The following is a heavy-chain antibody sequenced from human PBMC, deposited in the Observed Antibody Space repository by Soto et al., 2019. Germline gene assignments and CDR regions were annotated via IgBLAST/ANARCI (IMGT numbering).Heavy chain of an antibody. J-gene: IGHJ4*02. CDR3: AKDRGPAAAGNFDY. D-gene: IGHD6-13*01. CDR2: ISGSGGST. CDR1: GFTFSSYA. V-gene: IGHV3-23*01. Sequence: GGSLRLSCAASGFTFSSYAMSWVRQAPGKGLEWVSAISGSGGSTYYADSVKGRFTISRDNAKNSLYLQINSLRAGDTAVYYCAKDRGPAAAGNFDYWGQGTLVTVSS.